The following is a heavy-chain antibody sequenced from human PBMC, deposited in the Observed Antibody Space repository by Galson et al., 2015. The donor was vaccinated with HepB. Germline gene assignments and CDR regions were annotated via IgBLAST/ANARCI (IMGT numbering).Heavy chain of an antibody. V-gene: IGHV1-3*01. D-gene: IGHD2-15*01. J-gene: IGHJ3*02. CDR2: INAGNGNT. CDR3: AREYCSGGSCLYDAFDI. CDR1: GYTFTSYY. Sequence: SVKVSCKASGYTFTSYYMHWVRQAPGQRLEWMGWINAGNGNTKYSQKFQGRVTITRDTSASTAYMELSSLRSEDTAVYYCAREYCSGGSCLYDAFDIWGQGTMVTVSS.